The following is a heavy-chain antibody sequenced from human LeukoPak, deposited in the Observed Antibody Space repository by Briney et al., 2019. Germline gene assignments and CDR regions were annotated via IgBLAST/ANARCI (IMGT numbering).Heavy chain of an antibody. CDR3: ARHHYSGSYYDDY. CDR1: GFTFSSYA. Sequence: TGGSLRLSCAASGFTFSSYAMHWVRQAPGKGLEWVAVISYDGSNKYYADSVKGRFTISRDNAKNSLYLQMNSLRAEDTAVYYCARHHYSGSYYDDYWGQGTLVTVSS. V-gene: IGHV3-30-3*01. J-gene: IGHJ4*02. CDR2: ISYDGSNK. D-gene: IGHD1-26*01.